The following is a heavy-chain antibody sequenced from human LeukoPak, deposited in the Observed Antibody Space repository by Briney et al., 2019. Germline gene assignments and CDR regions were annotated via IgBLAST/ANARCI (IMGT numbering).Heavy chain of an antibody. J-gene: IGHJ4*02. V-gene: IGHV3-30*02. CDR2: IRYDGSNK. D-gene: IGHD6-19*01. Sequence: GGSLRLSCAASGFTFSSYGIHWVRQAPGKGLEWVAFIRYDGSNKDYVDSVKGRFTISRDNSKNTLYLQMNSLRAEDTAVYYCAKDAVGSGSTRGFDYWGQGTLVTVSS. CDR3: AKDAVGSGSTRGFDY. CDR1: GFTFSSYG.